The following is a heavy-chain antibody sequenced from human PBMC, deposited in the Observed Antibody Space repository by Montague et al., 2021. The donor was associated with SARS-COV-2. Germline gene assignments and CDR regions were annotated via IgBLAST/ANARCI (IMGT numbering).Heavy chain of an antibody. Sequence: SETLSLTCTVSGGSISSSSYYWGWIRQPPGKGLEWIGSIYYSGSTXYNPSLKSRVTISVDTSKNQFSLKLRSVTAADTAVYYCARQMGQSSIFGVVIQYYFDYWGQGTLVTVSS. CDR3: ARQMGQSSIFGVVIQYYFDY. V-gene: IGHV4-39*01. J-gene: IGHJ4*02. CDR1: GGSISSSSYY. D-gene: IGHD3-3*01. CDR2: IYYSGST.